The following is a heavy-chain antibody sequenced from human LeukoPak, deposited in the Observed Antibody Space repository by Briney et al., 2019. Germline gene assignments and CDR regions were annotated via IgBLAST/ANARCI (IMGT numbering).Heavy chain of an antibody. J-gene: IGHJ4*02. Sequence: GASVKVSCKSSGFTFTDHYIHWVRQGPGQGLEWMGYIGPHSTFTSSPQEFQGRVTMTRDASMSTAYMELTRLTSDDTAVYYCVREGEGPLSKDFDYWGQGTLVTVFS. CDR3: VREGEGPLSKDFDY. CDR1: GFTFTDHY. D-gene: IGHD2/OR15-2a*01. CDR2: IGPHSTFT. V-gene: IGHV1-2*02.